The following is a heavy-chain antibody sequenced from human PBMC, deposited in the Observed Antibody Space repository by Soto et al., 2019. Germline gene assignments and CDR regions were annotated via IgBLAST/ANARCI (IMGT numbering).Heavy chain of an antibody. CDR2: IYPSDSDT. CDR1: GYNFAGYW. J-gene: IGHJ4*02. CDR3: AMGGGSTRTFDD. D-gene: IGHD1-26*01. Sequence: GESLKISCKGSGYNFAGYWIAWVRQMPGKGLELMGIIYPSDSDTRYSPSFQGQVTISADKSISSAYLQWSSLRTSDTAMYYCAMGGGSTRTFDDWGQGTPVTVSS. V-gene: IGHV5-51*01.